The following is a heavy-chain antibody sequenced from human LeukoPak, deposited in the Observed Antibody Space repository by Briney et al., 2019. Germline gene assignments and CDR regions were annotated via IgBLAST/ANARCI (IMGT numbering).Heavy chain of an antibody. D-gene: IGHD2-15*01. Sequence: SETLSLTCTVSGGPIRDFYWSWIRQPPGKGLEWIGYTYTSGSTNYNPSLKSRVTISVDTSKNQFSLKLSSVTAADTAVYYCARAPRPGYCSGGSCDVDYWGQGTLVTVSS. CDR3: ARAPRPGYCSGGSCDVDY. CDR1: GGPIRDFY. J-gene: IGHJ4*02. CDR2: TYTSGST. V-gene: IGHV4-4*08.